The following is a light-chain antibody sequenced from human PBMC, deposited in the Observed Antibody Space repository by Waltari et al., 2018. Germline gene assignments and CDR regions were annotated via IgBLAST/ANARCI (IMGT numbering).Light chain of an antibody. CDR3: QTGGHGTWV. V-gene: IGLV4-69*01. CDR2: VNSDGSH. J-gene: IGLJ3*02. Sequence: LVLTQSPSASASLGASVTLTCTLSSGYSSNVIAWPQQQPGKGTRYLMKVNSDGSHRKGDDIPDRFSASKSGTECYLTISSLQSEDEADYYCQTGGHGTWVFGGGTKLTVL. CDR1: SGYSSNV.